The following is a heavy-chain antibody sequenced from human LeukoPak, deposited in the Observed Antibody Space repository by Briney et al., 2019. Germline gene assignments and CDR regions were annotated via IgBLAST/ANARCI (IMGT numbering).Heavy chain of an antibody. CDR2: IRSKVYGETT. J-gene: IGHJ4*02. Sequence: GGSLRLSCTASGFTFGDYAMSWARQAPGQGLEWLGFIRSKVYGETTEYAASVKGRFTVSRDDSNSLAYLEMNSLQTEDTAVYYCTRLVPYLDYWGQGTLVNVSS. CDR1: GFTFGDYA. D-gene: IGHD2-2*01. CDR3: TRLVPYLDY. V-gene: IGHV3-49*04.